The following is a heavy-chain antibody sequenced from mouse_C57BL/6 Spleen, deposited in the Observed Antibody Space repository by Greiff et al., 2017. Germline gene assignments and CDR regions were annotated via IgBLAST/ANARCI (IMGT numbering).Heavy chain of an antibody. D-gene: IGHD2-2*01. CDR3: ARGDYGYFYWYFDV. Sequence: VQLQQSGAELAKPGASVTLSCTASGYTFTSYWMHWVKQRPGQGLEWIGYINPSSGYTKYNQQVKDKATLTADNSSSTAYMQLISRTYEDSAVYYCARGDYGYFYWYFDVWGTGTTVTVSS. CDR2: INPSSGYT. CDR1: GYTFTSYW. V-gene: IGHV1-7*01. J-gene: IGHJ1*03.